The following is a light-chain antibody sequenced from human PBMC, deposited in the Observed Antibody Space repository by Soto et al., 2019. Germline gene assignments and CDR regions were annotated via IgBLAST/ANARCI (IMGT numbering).Light chain of an antibody. V-gene: IGLV2-14*03. CDR3: NSYTSNNTYV. J-gene: IGLJ1*01. Sequence: QSVLTQPASVSGSPGQAITISCSGTSSDVGAFNYVSWYQQHPGNAPKLMIYDVSNRPSGVSNRFSGSKSGNTASLTISGLRAEDEADYYCNSYTSNNTYVFGTGTKVTVL. CDR2: DVS. CDR1: SSDVGAFNY.